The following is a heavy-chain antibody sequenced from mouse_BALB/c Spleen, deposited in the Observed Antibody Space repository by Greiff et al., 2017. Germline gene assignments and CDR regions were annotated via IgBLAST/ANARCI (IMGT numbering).Heavy chain of an antibody. CDR3: TRQRYYGSLYAMDY. J-gene: IGHJ4*01. D-gene: IGHD1-1*01. CDR2: INPSNGGT. CDR1: GYTFTSYY. V-gene: IGHV1S81*02. Sequence: QVQLQQSGAELVKPGASVKLSCKASGYTFTSYYMYWVKQRPGQGLEWIGEINPSNGGTNFNEKFKSKATLTVDKSSSTAYMQLSSLTSEDSAVYYCTRQRYYGSLYAMDYWGQGTSVTVSS.